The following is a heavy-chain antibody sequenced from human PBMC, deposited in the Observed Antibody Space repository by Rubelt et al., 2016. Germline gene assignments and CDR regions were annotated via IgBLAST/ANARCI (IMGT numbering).Heavy chain of an antibody. CDR1: GGSISSSSYY. CDR2: IYYSGST. Sequence: QLQLQESGPGLVKPSETLSLTCTVSGGSISSSSYYWGWIRQPPGRGLEWIGSIYYSGSTLYNQSLKSRVTISVATSKNQISRKRGSRAAADRAGYSCARCPYYYGSGRLNWFDPWGQGTLVTVSS. D-gene: IGHD3-10*01. CDR3: ARCPYYYGSGRLNWFDP. V-gene: IGHV4-39*01. J-gene: IGHJ5*02.